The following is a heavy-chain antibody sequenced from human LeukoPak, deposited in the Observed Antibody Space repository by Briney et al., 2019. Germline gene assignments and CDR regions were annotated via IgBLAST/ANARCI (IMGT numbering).Heavy chain of an antibody. D-gene: IGHD2-15*01. J-gene: IGHJ3*02. Sequence: GASVKVSCKVSGYTLTELSMHWVRQAPGKGLEWMGGFDPEDGETIYAQKFQGRVTMTEDTSTDTAYMELSSLRSEDTAVYYCATDYRVVAATFDAFDIWGQRTMVTVSS. CDR1: GYTLTELS. CDR2: FDPEDGET. V-gene: IGHV1-24*01. CDR3: ATDYRVVAATFDAFDI.